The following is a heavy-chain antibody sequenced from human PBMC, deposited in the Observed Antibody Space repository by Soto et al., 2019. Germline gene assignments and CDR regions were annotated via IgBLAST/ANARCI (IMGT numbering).Heavy chain of an antibody. Sequence: GGSLRHSYATSGFTCSSYSMNWVRQAPGQGLEWVSSSSSRSTYIYYADSVKVRFTISRDNAKNSLYLQMNSLRAEDTAVYFCARVYYSNLPYYFYYMDVWGQGTTVTVSS. CDR3: ARVYYSNLPYYFYYMDV. CDR1: GFTCSSYS. J-gene: IGHJ6*02. CDR2: SSSRSTYI. D-gene: IGHD4-4*01. V-gene: IGHV3-21*06.